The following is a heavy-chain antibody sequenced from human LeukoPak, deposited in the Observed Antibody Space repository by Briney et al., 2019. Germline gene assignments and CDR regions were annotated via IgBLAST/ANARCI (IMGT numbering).Heavy chain of an antibody. CDR1: GGFISRYY. Sequence: SETLSLTCTVSGGFISRYYWGWIRQPPGKGLEWIGSFFLKGSTYYNPSLKSRVTISVDTSKNQFSLTLSSVTAADTAVYYCARVARCTSCFDVDYWGQGTLVTVSS. CDR3: ARVARCTSCFDVDY. J-gene: IGHJ4*02. D-gene: IGHD2-2*01. CDR2: FFLKGST. V-gene: IGHV4-38-2*02.